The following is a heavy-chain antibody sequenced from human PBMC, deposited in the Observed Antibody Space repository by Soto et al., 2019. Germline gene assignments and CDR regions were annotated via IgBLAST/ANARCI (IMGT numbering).Heavy chain of an antibody. J-gene: IGHJ6*02. D-gene: IGHD2-2*01. V-gene: IGHV1-69*01. CDR2: IIPISETT. CDR1: GGTFSSYA. CDR3: ARSQGSSTSLEIYYYYYYGMDV. Sequence: QVQLVQSGAEVKKPGSSVKVSCKASGGTFSSYAISWVXXXXXQGLEWMGGIIPISETTNYAQKFQGRVTITADESKSTAYMELSSLRSEDTAVYYCARSQGSSTSLEIYYYYYYGMDVWGQGTTVTVSS.